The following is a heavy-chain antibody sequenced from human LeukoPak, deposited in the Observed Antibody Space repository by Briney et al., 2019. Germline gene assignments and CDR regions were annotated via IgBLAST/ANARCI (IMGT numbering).Heavy chain of an antibody. CDR2: IYYSGST. J-gene: IGHJ5*02. Sequence: SETLSLTCAVYGGTFSGYYWSWIRQPPGKGLEWIGSIYYSGSTYYNPSLKSRVTISVDTSKNQFSLKLSSVTAADTAVYYCASERADYDSYNWFDPWGQGTLVTVSS. D-gene: IGHD3-22*01. CDR3: ASERADYDSYNWFDP. CDR1: GGTFSGYY. V-gene: IGHV4-34*01.